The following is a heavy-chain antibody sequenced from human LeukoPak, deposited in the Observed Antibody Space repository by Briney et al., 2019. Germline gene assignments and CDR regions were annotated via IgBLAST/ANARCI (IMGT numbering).Heavy chain of an antibody. CDR2: IKQDGSEK. J-gene: IGHJ4*02. D-gene: IGHD3-3*01. CDR3: ARGGHDFWSGYYDY. V-gene: IGHV3-7*01. Sequence: GGSLRLSCAASGFTFSSYWMSWVRQAPGKGLEWVANIKQDGSEKYYVDSVKGRFIISRDNAKNSLYLQMNSLRAEDTAVYYCARGGHDFWSGYYDYWGQGTLVTVSS. CDR1: GFTFSSYW.